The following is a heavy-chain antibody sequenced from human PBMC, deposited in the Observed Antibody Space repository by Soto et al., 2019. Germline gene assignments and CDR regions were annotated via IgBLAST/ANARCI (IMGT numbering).Heavy chain of an antibody. V-gene: IGHV3-30-3*01. D-gene: IGHD2-2*01. Sequence: QVQLVESGGGVVQPGRSLRLSCAASGFTFSNYALHWVRQAPGRGLEWVALISFDGNNNYYANSVKGRFTISRDNSKNTLYLQMNSLIAEDTAVYYCGRCTGTSCHLGADFWGQGTLVIVSS. J-gene: IGHJ4*02. CDR3: GRCTGTSCHLGADF. CDR2: ISFDGNNN. CDR1: GFTFSNYA.